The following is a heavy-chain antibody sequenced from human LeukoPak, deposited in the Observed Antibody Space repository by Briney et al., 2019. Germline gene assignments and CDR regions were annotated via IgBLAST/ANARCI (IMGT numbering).Heavy chain of an antibody. V-gene: IGHV5-51*01. CDR2: IYPRDSDT. J-gene: IGHJ4*02. CDR1: GYGFNSYW. CDR3: ARGSDRGYNYGFDY. D-gene: IGHD5-18*01. Sequence: GESLKISCKGSGYGFNSYWIGWVRQMPGKGLEWMGIIYPRDSDTRYSPSFQGQVTISADRSIGTAYLQWSSLKASDIAMYYCARGSDRGYNYGFDYWGQGTLVTVSS.